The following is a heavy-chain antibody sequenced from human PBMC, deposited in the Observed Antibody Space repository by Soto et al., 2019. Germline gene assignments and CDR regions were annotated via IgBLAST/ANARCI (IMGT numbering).Heavy chain of an antibody. Sequence: SETLSLTCTFSGGSISSGDYYWSWIRQPPGKGLEWIGYIYYSGSTYYNPSLKSRVTISVDKSKNQFSLKLSSVTAAETAVDYCARAGAGGYSGYEVFDYWGQGTLVTVSS. J-gene: IGHJ4*02. V-gene: IGHV4-30-4*01. D-gene: IGHD5-12*01. CDR1: GGSISSGDYY. CDR3: ARAGAGGYSGYEVFDY. CDR2: IYYSGST.